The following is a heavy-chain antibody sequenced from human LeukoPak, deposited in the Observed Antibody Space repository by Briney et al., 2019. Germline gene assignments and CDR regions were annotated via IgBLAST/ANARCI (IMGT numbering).Heavy chain of an antibody. J-gene: IGHJ4*02. CDR2: IYYSGST. D-gene: IGHD2-15*01. CDR3: ARDRPAAAPDY. V-gene: IGHV4-31*02. Sequence: WXXXHPGXXXEWIGYIYYSGSTYYNPSLKSRVTISVDTSKNQFSLKLSSVTAADTAVYYCARDRPAAAPDYWGQGTLVTVSS.